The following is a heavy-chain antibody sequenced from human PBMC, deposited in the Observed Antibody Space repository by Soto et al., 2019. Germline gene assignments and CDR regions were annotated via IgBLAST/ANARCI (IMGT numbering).Heavy chain of an antibody. CDR2: INHSGST. D-gene: IGHD6-19*01. Sequence: SETLSLTCAVYGGSFSGYYWSWIRQPPGKGLKWIGEINHSGSTNYNPSLKSRVTISVDTSKNQFSLKLSSVTAADTAVYYCARGGMGYMKQWLVRSHYGMDVWGQGTTVTVSS. J-gene: IGHJ6*02. CDR3: ARGGMGYMKQWLVRSHYGMDV. CDR1: GGSFSGYY. V-gene: IGHV4-34*01.